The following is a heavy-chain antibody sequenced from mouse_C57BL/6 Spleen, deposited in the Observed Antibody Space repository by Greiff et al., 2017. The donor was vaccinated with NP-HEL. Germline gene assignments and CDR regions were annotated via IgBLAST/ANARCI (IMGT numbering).Heavy chain of an antibody. J-gene: IGHJ4*01. CDR1: GYTFTSYG. CDR3: GRRYYYGSSGYAMDY. V-gene: IGHV1-58*01. D-gene: IGHD1-1*01. Sequence: EVQLQQSGAELVRPGSSVKMSCKTSGYTFTSYGINWVKQRPGQGLEWIGYIYIGNGYTEYNEKFKGKATLTSDTSSSTAYMQLSSLTSEDSAIYFGGRRYYYGSSGYAMDYWGQGTSVTVSS. CDR2: IYIGNGYT.